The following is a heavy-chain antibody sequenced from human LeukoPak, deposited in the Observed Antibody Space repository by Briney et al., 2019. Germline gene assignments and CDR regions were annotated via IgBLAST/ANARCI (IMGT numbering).Heavy chain of an antibody. J-gene: IGHJ6*02. D-gene: IGHD1-26*01. CDR1: GFTFSSYA. V-gene: IGHV3-30*18. CDR3: VKGKWEDNHYYYGLDV. CDR2: ISYDAFNE. Sequence: GGSLRLSCTASGFTFSSYAMNWVRQSPGKGLEWVAAISYDAFNEDYGRSVRGRFTISRDNSKNTVDLQVNSLRPEDTAVYFCVKGKWEDNHYYYGLDVWGQGTSVIVAS.